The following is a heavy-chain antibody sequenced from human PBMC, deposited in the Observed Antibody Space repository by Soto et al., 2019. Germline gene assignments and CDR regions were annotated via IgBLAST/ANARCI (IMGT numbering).Heavy chain of an antibody. J-gene: IGHJ4*02. CDR2: TNPDGGST. D-gene: IGHD3-3*01. Sequence: QVQLVQSGADVKKPGASVMLSCKASGYTFTSYYMHWVRQAPGQGLEWMGITNPDGGSTRYGQKSQRRDTMTRDTSTSTFYMELSSLRSEDTAVYYCAKAPRGGVIITTYSAHIDYWGQGTLVTVSS. V-gene: IGHV1-46*01. CDR3: AKAPRGGVIITTYSAHIDY. CDR1: GYTFTSYY.